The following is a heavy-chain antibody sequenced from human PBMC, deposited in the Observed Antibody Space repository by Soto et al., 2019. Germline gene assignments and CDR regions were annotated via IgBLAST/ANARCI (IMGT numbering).Heavy chain of an antibody. CDR1: GFTFSSYG. CDR2: IWYDGSNK. Sequence: GGSLRLSCAASGFTFSSYGMHWVRQAPGKGLEWVAVIWYDGSNKYYADSVKGRFTISRDNSKNTLYLQMNSLRAEDTAVDYWARDPGSYTQNYYYYYGMDVWGQGTTVTVSS. J-gene: IGHJ6*02. D-gene: IGHD3-10*01. V-gene: IGHV3-33*01. CDR3: ARDPGSYTQNYYYYYGMDV.